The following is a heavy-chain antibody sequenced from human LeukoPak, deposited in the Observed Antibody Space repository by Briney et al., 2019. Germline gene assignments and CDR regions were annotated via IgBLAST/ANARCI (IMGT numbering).Heavy chain of an antibody. CDR3: ARGLSSSWYWFNT. D-gene: IGHD6-13*01. CDR1: GGSISSESYY. Sequence: SETLSLTCTVSGGSISSESYYWSWIRQPAGKGLEWIGRINTSGNINYNPSLKSRVTLSVDTSNNQFSLKLTSLTAADTAVYYCARGLSSSWYWFNTWGQGTLVTVSS. CDR2: INTSGNI. V-gene: IGHV4-61*02. J-gene: IGHJ5*02.